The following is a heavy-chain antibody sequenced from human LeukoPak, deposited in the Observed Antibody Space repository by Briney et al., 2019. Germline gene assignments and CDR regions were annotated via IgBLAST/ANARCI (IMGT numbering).Heavy chain of an antibody. Sequence: ASVKVSCKASGYTFTDYYLHWVRQAPGQGLEWMGWINPKRGGTNSAQKFQGRVTMTRDTSISTAYMELSRLTSDDTAVYYCARVAVSFWSGLDYWGQGTLVTVSS. CDR1: GYTFTDYY. V-gene: IGHV1-2*02. D-gene: IGHD3-3*01. CDR3: ARVAVSFWSGLDY. CDR2: INPKRGGT. J-gene: IGHJ4*02.